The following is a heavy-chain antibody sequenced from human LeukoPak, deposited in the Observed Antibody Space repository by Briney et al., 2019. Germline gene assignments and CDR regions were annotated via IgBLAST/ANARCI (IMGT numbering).Heavy chain of an antibody. CDR2: ISGGGGSA. CDR1: GFTFSGYA. J-gene: IGHJ4*02. D-gene: IGHD3-16*02. V-gene: IGHV3-23*01. CDR3: AKTYYEYVWGSYPT. Sequence: PGGSLRLSCAASGFTFSGYAMSWVRQAPGKGLEGGAVISGGGGSAYYADSVKGRVTIPRDNSKNTLYLQMNSLRGEDPSLDYCAKTYYEYVWGSYPTWGQGTLVTVPS.